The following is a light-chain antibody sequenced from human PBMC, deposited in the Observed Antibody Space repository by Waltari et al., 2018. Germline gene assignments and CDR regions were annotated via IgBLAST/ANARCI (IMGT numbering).Light chain of an antibody. CDR3: QRYNSYPIT. J-gene: IGKJ3*01. V-gene: IGKV1-5*03. CDR2: EAT. Sequence: DIQMTQSPSTLSASVGDRVTIPCRASQSIGSWLAWYQQKPGKAPKLLIYEATSLESGVPSRFSASGYGTEFTLTISSLQPDDFATYYCQRYNSYPITFGPGTKVDI. CDR1: QSIGSW.